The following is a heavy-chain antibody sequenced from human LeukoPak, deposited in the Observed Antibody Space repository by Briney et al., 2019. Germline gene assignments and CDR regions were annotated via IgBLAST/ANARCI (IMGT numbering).Heavy chain of an antibody. CDR2: IIPIFGTA. Sequence: ASVKVSCKASGGTFSSYAISWVRQAPGQGLEWMGGIIPIFGTANYAQKFQGRVTITADKSTSTAYMELSSLRSEDTAVYYCARDRENSSGWPGYYMDVWGKGTTVTVSS. V-gene: IGHV1-69*06. D-gene: IGHD6-19*01. CDR3: ARDRENSSGWPGYYMDV. CDR1: GGTFSSYA. J-gene: IGHJ6*03.